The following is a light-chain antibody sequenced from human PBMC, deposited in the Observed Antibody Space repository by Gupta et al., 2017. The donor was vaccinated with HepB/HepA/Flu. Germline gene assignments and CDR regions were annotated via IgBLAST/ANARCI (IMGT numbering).Light chain of an antibody. CDR2: LGS. CDR3: MQALQTPPYT. J-gene: IGKJ2*01. V-gene: IGKV2-28*01. Sequence: DIVMSESPLSLPVTPGEPASISCRSSQSLLHSNGYNYLDWYLQKPGQSPQLLIYLGSNRASGVPDRFSGSGSGTDFTLKINRVEAEDVGVYYCMQALQTPPYTFGQGTKLEIK. CDR1: QSLLHSNGYNY.